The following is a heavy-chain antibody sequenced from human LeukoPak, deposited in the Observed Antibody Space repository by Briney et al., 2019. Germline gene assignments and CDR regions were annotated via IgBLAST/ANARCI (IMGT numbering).Heavy chain of an antibody. J-gene: IGHJ4*02. V-gene: IGHV1-2*02. D-gene: IGHD2-2*01. Sequence: GASVKVSCKASGYTFTGYYMHWVRQAPGQGLEWMGWINPNSGGTNYAQKFQGRVTMTRDTSISTTYMELSRLRSDDTAVYYCARVPVGRVEVPAAMLDYWGQGTLVTVSS. CDR3: ARVPVGRVEVPAAMLDY. CDR2: INPNSGGT. CDR1: GYTFTGYY.